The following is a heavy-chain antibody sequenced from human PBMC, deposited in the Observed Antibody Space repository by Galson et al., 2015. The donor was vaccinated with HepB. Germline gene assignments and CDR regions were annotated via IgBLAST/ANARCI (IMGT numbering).Heavy chain of an antibody. Sequence: SVKVSCKASGGTFSSYTISWVRQAPGQGLEWMGRIIPILGIANYAQKFQGRVTITADKSTSTAYMELSSLRSEDTAVYYCARAQSTRDGLPRRAFDYWGQGTLVTVSS. J-gene: IGHJ4*02. V-gene: IGHV1-69*02. D-gene: IGHD5-24*01. CDR3: ARAQSTRDGLPRRAFDY. CDR1: GGTFSSYT. CDR2: IIPILGIA.